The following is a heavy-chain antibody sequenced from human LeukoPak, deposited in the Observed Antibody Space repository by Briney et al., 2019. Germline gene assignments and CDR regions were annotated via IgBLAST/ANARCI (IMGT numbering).Heavy chain of an antibody. CDR3: ARPRGSYGGLVPFDY. Sequence: SVKVSCKASGGTFSSYAISWVRQAPGQGLEWMGGIIPIFGTANYAQKFQGRVTITTDESTSTAYMELSSLRSEDTAVYYCARPRGSYGGLVPFDYWGQGTMVTVSS. CDR2: IIPIFGTA. CDR1: GGTFSSYA. J-gene: IGHJ4*02. V-gene: IGHV1-69*05. D-gene: IGHD4-23*01.